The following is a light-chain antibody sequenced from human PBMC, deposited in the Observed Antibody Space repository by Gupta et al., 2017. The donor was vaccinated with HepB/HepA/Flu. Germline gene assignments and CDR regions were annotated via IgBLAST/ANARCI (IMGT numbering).Light chain of an antibody. J-gene: IGKJ2*04. CDR3: HQHYKAPCS. Sequence: DIVMTQSPDSLAVSLGERATINCKSSQSVLSSSNNKNFLTWYQQKPGQPPRLLISWASSRESGVPERFSCRGSATDFPLTSSSLKAEDVAIYSCHQHYKAPCSFGQGTRLEIK. V-gene: IGKV4-1*01. CDR1: QSVLSSSNNKNF. CDR2: WAS.